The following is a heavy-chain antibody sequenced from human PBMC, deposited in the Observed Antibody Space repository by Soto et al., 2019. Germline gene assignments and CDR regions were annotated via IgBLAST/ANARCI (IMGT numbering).Heavy chain of an antibody. V-gene: IGHV4-59*08. D-gene: IGHD3-22*01. CDR1: GGSISSYY. J-gene: IGHJ4*02. CDR2: IYYSGST. CDR3: ARQTYYYDSSGYQAMDY. Sequence: PSETLSLTCTVSGGSISSYYWSWIRQPPGKGLEWIGYIYYSGSTNYNPSLKSRVTISVDTSKNQFSLKLSSVTAADTAVYYCARQTYYYDSSGYQAMDYWGQGTLVTVSS.